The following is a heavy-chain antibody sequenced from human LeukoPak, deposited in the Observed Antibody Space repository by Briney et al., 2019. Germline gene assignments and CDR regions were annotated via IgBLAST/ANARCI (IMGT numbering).Heavy chain of an antibody. CDR1: GYTFTGYY. J-gene: IGHJ3*02. V-gene: IGHV1-2*04. Sequence: ASVKVSCKAAGYTFTGYYRHWVRQAPGQGLEWMGWVNPNSGGTNYAQKFQGWVTMTRDTSISTAYMELSRLRSDDTAVYYCAREGARGYYYGSGSRDASDIWGQGTMVTVSS. CDR3: AREGARGYYYGSGSRDASDI. D-gene: IGHD3-10*01. CDR2: VNPNSGGT.